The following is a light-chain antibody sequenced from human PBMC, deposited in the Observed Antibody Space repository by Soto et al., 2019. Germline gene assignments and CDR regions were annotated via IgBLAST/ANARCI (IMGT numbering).Light chain of an antibody. CDR2: AAS. CDR3: QQSYSTLLFT. J-gene: IGKJ3*01. V-gene: IGKV1-39*01. CDR1: QSISSY. Sequence: DIQMTQSPSSLSASVGDRVTITCRASQSISSYLNWYQQKPGKAPKLLIYAASSLQSGAPSRFSGSGSGTDFTLTSSSLQPEDFATYYCQQSYSTLLFTVGPGTKVDI.